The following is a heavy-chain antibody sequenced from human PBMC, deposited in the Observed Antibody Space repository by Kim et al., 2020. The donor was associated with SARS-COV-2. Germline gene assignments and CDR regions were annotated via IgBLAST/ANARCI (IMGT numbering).Heavy chain of an antibody. J-gene: IGHJ6*02. CDR1: GGSFSSYF. CDR3: ARGSGKGQYYFYGMDV. V-gene: IGHV4-59*01. D-gene: IGHD3-10*01. Sequence: SETLSLTCTVSGGSFSSYFWNWIRQPPGKGLEWIGNIYYSGSTNYNPSLKSRVTIAIDTSKNQFSLKLSSVTAADTALYYCARGSGKGQYYFYGMDVWGQGTTVTVSS. CDR2: IYYSGST.